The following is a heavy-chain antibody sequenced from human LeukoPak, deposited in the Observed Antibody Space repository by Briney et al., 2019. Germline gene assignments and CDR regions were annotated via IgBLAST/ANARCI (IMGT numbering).Heavy chain of an antibody. Sequence: PSQTLSLICAVSGGSISSGGYSWSWIRQPPGKGLEWIGYIYHSGSTYYNPSLKSRVTISVDRSKNQFSLKLSSVTAADTAVYYCARVVATIGYYFDYWGQGTLVTVSS. CDR3: ARVVATIGYYFDY. CDR2: IYHSGST. V-gene: IGHV4-30-2*01. CDR1: GGSISSGGYS. D-gene: IGHD5-12*01. J-gene: IGHJ4*02.